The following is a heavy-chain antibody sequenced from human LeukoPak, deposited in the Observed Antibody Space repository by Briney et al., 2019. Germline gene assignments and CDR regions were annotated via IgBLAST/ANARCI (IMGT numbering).Heavy chain of an antibody. J-gene: IGHJ4*02. V-gene: IGHV3-23*01. CDR2: ISGGGGST. CDR1: GFTFSNSP. Sequence: GGSLRLSCAASGFTFSNSPMSWVRQTPGKGLEWVSGISGGGGSTYYADSVKGRFTISRDNSKNTLYLQMNSLRAEDTAVYYCAKDLGPFWGQGTLVTVSS. CDR3: AKDLGPF. D-gene: IGHD7-27*01.